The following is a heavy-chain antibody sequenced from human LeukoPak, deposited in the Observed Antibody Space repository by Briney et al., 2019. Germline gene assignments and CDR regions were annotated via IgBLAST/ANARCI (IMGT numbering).Heavy chain of an antibody. V-gene: IGHV4-59*12. Sequence: SETLSLTCTVSGGSISSYYWSWIRQPPGKGLEWIGYIYYSGSTNYNPSLKSRVTISVDTSKNQFSLKLSSVTAADTAVYYCARGYSSSWYRGYFDYWGQGTLVTVSS. J-gene: IGHJ4*02. D-gene: IGHD6-13*01. CDR1: GGSISSYY. CDR3: ARGYSSSWYRGYFDY. CDR2: IYYSGST.